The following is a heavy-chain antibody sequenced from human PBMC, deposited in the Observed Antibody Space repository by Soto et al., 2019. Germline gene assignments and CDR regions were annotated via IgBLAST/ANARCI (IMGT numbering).Heavy chain of an antibody. J-gene: IGHJ4*02. CDR3: ARDREGDGYNIDY. D-gene: IGHD6-25*01. CDR2: ISSSSRII. CDR1: GFTFSSYS. Sequence: EVQLVESGGGLVQPGGSLRLSCAATGFTFSSYSMNWDRQAPGKGLEWVSYISSSSRIIHYADSVKGRFTITRDNAKRSLYLQLISLRADDTAVYYCARDREGDGYNIDYWGQGTLVTVSS. V-gene: IGHV3-48*01.